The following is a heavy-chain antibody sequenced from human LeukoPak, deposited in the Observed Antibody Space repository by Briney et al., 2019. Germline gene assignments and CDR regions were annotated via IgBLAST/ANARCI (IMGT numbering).Heavy chain of an antibody. V-gene: IGHV4-34*01. CDR2: INDIGST. J-gene: IGHJ5*02. CDR1: GGSFSGYY. Sequence: SETLSLTCAVYGGSFSGYYWSWIRQPPGKGLEWLGEINDIGSTNYNPSLKSRVTISVDTSKNQFSLKLSSLTAADTAVYYCARARYRSYFNWFDPWGQGTLVTVSS. CDR3: ARARYRSYFNWFDP. D-gene: IGHD3-10*01.